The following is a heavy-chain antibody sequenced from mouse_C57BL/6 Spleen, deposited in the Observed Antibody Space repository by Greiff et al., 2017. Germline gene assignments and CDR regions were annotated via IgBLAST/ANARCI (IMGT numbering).Heavy chain of an antibody. CDR1: GYTFTSYW. D-gene: IGHD4-1*01. CDR3: ASNWDFDY. CDR2: INPRSGYT. J-gene: IGHJ2*01. Sequence: QVHVKQSGAELAKPGASVKLSCKASGYTFTSYWMPWVKQRPGQGLEWIGYINPRSGYTKYNQKFKDKATLTADKSSSTAYMQLSSLTYEDSAVYYCASNWDFDYWGQGTTLTVSS. V-gene: IGHV1-7*01.